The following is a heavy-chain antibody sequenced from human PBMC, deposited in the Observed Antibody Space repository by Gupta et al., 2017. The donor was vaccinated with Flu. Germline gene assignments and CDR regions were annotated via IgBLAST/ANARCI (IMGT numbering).Heavy chain of an antibody. CDR3: ARVHWAVPTVGTFGAFDI. CDR1: SRSGNY. J-gene: IGHJ3*02. Sequence: SRSGNYWSWIRQSPGKGLEWIGEIKQRGSGSSNPSLKSRGTISVDTSKNQVSLEVTSVTAADTAVDYCARVHWAVPTVGTFGAFDIGGQGTVVTVSS. D-gene: IGHD2-2*01. CDR2: IKQRGSG. V-gene: IGHV4-34*13.